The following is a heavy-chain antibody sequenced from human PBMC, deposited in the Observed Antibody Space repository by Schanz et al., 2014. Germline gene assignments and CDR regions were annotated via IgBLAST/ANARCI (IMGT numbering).Heavy chain of an antibody. J-gene: IGHJ4*02. Sequence: QVQLVQSGAEVKKPGASVKVSCKASGYTFTSDSMHWVRQAPGQGLEWMGMINPSGGSTTYAQKFQGRVTMTTETSTSTAYMELRSLRSDDTAVYYCARGGYSSGWYDRDIAHFDYWGQGTMVTVSS. CDR1: GYTFTSDS. D-gene: IGHD6-19*01. CDR2: INPSGGST. CDR3: ARGGYSSGWYDRDIAHFDY. V-gene: IGHV1-46*01.